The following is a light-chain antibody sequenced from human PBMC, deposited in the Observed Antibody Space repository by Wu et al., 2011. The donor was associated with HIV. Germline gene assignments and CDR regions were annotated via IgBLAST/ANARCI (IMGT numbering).Light chain of an antibody. Sequence: EIVLTQSPGTLSLSPGERATLSCRASQSVSSSYLAWYQQKPGQAPRLLIYGASSRATGIPDRFSGSGSGTDFTLTISSLEPEDFAVYYCQDHSGWPVTFGQGTRLDIK. CDR3: QDHSGWPVT. V-gene: IGKV3D-20*02. J-gene: IGKJ5*01. CDR1: QSVSSSY. CDR2: GAS.